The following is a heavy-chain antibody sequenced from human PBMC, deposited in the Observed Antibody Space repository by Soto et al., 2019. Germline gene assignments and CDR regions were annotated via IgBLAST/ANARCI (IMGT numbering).Heavy chain of an antibody. Sequence: EVQLVETGGSLIQPGGSLRLSCAVSGFTVRSNYMSWVRQAPGKGLEWVSIIYSSGNTYYADSVKGRFTMSRDTSHNTVVLQKDSLGGQDKAVFYFGRMSSPFGLWGQGTLVTVSS. J-gene: IGHJ1*01. CDR3: GRMSSPFGL. CDR1: GFTVRSNY. CDR2: IYSSGNT. D-gene: IGHD3-16*01. V-gene: IGHV3-53*02.